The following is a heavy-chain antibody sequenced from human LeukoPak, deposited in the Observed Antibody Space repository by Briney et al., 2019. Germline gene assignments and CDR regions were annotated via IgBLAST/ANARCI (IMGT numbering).Heavy chain of an antibody. CDR3: ARGDYDILTGGEGWFDP. CDR2: INPNSGGT. J-gene: IGHJ5*02. D-gene: IGHD3-9*01. Sequence: PPASVKVSCKASGYTFTSYDINWVRQAPGQGLEWMGWINPNSGGTNYAQKFQGRVTMTRDTSISTAYMELSRLRSDDTAVYYCARGDYDILTGGEGWFDPWGQGTLVTVSS. V-gene: IGHV1-2*02. CDR1: GYTFTSYD.